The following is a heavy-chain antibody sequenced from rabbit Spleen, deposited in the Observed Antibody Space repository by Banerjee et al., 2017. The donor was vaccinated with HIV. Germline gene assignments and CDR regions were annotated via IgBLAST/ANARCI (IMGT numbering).Heavy chain of an antibody. J-gene: IGHJ4*01. D-gene: IGHD8-1*01. CDR1: GFTFSSTYY. CDR3: ARDVAGCSAVNCFDL. Sequence: QLVESGGGLVKPEGSLKLSCTASGFTFSSTYYMNWVRQAPGKGLEWIGYIDPVFGITYYANWVNGRFSISRENAQNTVFLQMTSLTAADTATYFCARDVAGCSAVNCFDLCGPGSLVTVS. V-gene: IGHV1S7*01. CDR2: IDPVFGIT.